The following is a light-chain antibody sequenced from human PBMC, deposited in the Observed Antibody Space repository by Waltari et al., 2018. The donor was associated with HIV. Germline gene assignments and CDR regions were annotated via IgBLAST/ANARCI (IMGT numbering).Light chain of an antibody. CDR1: SRDVGGYNY. CDR2: EVS. Sequence: QSALTQPASVSGSPGPSITISCTATSRDVGGYNYVSWYQQHPGKAPKLMIYEVSNRPSGVSNRFSGSKSGNTASLTISGLQAEDEADYYCSSYTSSSTPVFGGGTKLTVL. CDR3: SSYTSSSTPV. J-gene: IGLJ2*01. V-gene: IGLV2-14*01.